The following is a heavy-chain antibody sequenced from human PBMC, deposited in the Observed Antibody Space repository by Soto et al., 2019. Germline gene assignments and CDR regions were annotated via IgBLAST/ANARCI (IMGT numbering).Heavy chain of an antibody. J-gene: IGHJ3*02. CDR3: TRRPPSSGHPGLYAFDI. D-gene: IGHD3-22*01. V-gene: IGHV1-46*01. Sequence: QVQLVQSGAEVKKPGASVKVSCKASGYTFTSYYMHWVRQAPGQGLEWMGIVTPTGDYTAYAQKFQGRVTMTRDTSATTVYMELRSLTSEDTAVYYCTRRPPSSGHPGLYAFDIWGQGTMVTVSS. CDR2: VTPTGDYT. CDR1: GYTFTSYY.